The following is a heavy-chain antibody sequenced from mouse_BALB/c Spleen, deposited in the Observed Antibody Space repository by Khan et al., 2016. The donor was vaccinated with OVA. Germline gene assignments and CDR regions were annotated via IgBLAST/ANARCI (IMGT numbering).Heavy chain of an antibody. J-gene: IGHJ2*01. D-gene: IGHD2-12*01. CDR3: ARSGSYAGFDY. V-gene: IGHV9-2-1*01. CDR1: GYTFTDYS. Sequence: QIQLVQSGPELKKPGETVKISCKASGYTFTDYSMHWVKQAPGKGLKWMGWINTETGEPTYADDFKGRFAFSLETSASTAYLQINNLKNEDTATYFCARSGSYAGFDYWGQGTTLTVSS. CDR2: INTETGEP.